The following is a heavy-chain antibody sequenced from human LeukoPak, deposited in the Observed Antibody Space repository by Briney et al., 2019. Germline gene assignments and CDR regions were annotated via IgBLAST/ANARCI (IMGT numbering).Heavy chain of an antibody. J-gene: IGHJ5*02. V-gene: IGHV4-39*01. CDR2: IYYSGST. CDR1: GGSISSSSYY. Sequence: SETLSLTCTVSGGSISSSSYYWGWIRQPPGKGLEWIGSIYYSGSTYYNPSLKSRVTISVDTSKNQFSLKLSSVTAADTAVYYCARQVAARHNWFDPWGKGTLVTVSS. D-gene: IGHD6-6*01. CDR3: ARQVAARHNWFDP.